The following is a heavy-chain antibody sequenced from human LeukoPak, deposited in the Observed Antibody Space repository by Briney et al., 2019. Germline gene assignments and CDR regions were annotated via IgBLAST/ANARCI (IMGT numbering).Heavy chain of an antibody. V-gene: IGHV4-4*07. Sequence: PSETLSFTCTVSGGSISSYYWSWIRQPAGKGLEWIGRIYTSGSTNYNPSLKSRVTMSVDTSKNQFSLKLSSVTAADTAVYYCARDVIEYSSSPYYFDYWGQGTLVTVSS. D-gene: IGHD6-6*01. CDR2: IYTSGST. CDR3: ARDVIEYSSSPYYFDY. CDR1: GGSISSYY. J-gene: IGHJ4*02.